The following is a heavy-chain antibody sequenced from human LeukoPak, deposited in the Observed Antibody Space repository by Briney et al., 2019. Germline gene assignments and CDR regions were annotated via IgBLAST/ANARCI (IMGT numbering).Heavy chain of an antibody. D-gene: IGHD3-9*01. Sequence: EASVKVFCKASGYTFTSYGISWVRQAPGQGLEWMGWISAYNGNTNYAQKLQGRVTMTTDTSTNTAYMALRSLRSDDTAVYYCARDRGLRYFDLSPRENWFDPWGQGTLVTASS. V-gene: IGHV1-18*01. CDR3: ARDRGLRYFDLSPRENWFDP. J-gene: IGHJ5*02. CDR1: GYTFTSYG. CDR2: ISAYNGNT.